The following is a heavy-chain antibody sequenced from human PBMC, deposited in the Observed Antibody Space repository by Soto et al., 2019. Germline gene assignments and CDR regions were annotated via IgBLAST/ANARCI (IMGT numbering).Heavy chain of an antibody. CDR3: ARGPSGDKVDS. CDR1: GGSISTVNYW. CDR2: IYDGGRT. V-gene: IGHV4-30-4*01. D-gene: IGHD7-27*01. Sequence: QVQLQESGPGLVKPSQTLSLTCTVSGGSISTVNYWWSWIRQSPDMGLEWIGHIYDGGRTYNNPSLERXXTXSXATSKSQLSLPLSSVSAADTAVYYCARGPSGDKVDSWGQGTLVTVSS. J-gene: IGHJ4*02.